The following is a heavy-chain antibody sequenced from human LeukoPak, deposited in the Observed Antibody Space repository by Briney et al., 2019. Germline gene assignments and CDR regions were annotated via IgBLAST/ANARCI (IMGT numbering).Heavy chain of an antibody. J-gene: IGHJ4*02. CDR2: IWYDGSNN. Sequence: GGSLRLSCAASGFTFSSYGMHWVRQAPGKGLEWVAVIWYDGSNNYYADSVKGRFTISRDNSKNTLYLQMNSLRAEDTAVYYCARDRYYYDSSGWFYFDYWGQGTLVTVSS. CDR3: ARDRYYYDSSGWFYFDY. V-gene: IGHV3-33*01. CDR1: GFTFSSYG. D-gene: IGHD3-22*01.